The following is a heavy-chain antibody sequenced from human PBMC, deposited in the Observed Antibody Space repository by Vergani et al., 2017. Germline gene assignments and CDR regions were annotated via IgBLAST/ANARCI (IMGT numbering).Heavy chain of an antibody. CDR3: ASGKYYSDSTSHFRGRYFDV. Sequence: QMQLQESGPGLVKASETLSLTCTVSGDSIISRSYYWGWIRQPPGKGLEWIGSIYNSGNGDSSLFLKSRVTISADTSKNQFSLRLTSVTAADTAVDYCASGKYYSDSTSHFRGRYFDVWGRGTLVTVPS. CDR1: GDSIISRSYY. CDR2: IYNSGNG. J-gene: IGHJ2*01. V-gene: IGHV4-39*01. D-gene: IGHD3-16*01.